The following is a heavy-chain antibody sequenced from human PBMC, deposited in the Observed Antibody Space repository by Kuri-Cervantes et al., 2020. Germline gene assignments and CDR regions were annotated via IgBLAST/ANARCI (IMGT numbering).Heavy chain of an antibody. Sequence: GESLKISWAACGFTFGSYFMHWVRQAPGKGLEWVPVIWYDGSNKYYPDSVKGRFTISRDNSKNTLYLQMNSRRAEDTAVYYCARDEGGISRAIGMDGWGQGTTVTVSS. CDR3: ARDEGGISRAIGMDG. V-gene: IGHV3-33*01. J-gene: IGHJ6*02. CDR2: IWYDGSNK. D-gene: IGHD2-2*02. CDR1: GFTFGSYF.